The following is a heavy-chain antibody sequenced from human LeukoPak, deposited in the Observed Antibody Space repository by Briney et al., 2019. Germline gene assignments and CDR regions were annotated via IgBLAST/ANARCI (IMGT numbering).Heavy chain of an antibody. CDR3: AKDYYDSSGYYYEGY. V-gene: IGHV3-11*01. J-gene: IGHJ4*02. D-gene: IGHD3-22*01. CDR2: ISSSGSTI. Sequence: GGSLRLSCAASGFTFSDYYMSWIRQAPGKGLEWVSYISSSGSTIYYADSVKGRFTISRDNSKNTLYLQMNSLRAEDTAVYYCAKDYYDSSGYYYEGYWGQGTLVTVSS. CDR1: GFTFSDYY.